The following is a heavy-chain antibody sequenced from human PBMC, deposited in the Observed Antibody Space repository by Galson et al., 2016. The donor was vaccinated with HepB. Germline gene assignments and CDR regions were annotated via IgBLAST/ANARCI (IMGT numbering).Heavy chain of an antibody. CDR2: IDPSDSYT. CDR1: GYSFSNYW. CDR3: ARSHCSGGSCYDYYYYGMDV. J-gene: IGHJ6*04. V-gene: IGHV5-10-1*01. Sequence: QSGAEVKKPEESLKISCKGSGYSFSNYWINWVRQMPGKGLEWMGRIDPSDSYTNYSPSFQGHVTISADKSISTAYLQWSSLKASDTAMYYCARSHCSGGSCYDYYYYGMDVCGKGTTVTVSS. D-gene: IGHD2-15*01.